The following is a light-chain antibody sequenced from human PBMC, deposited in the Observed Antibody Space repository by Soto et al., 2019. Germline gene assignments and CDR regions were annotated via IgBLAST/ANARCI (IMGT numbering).Light chain of an antibody. Sequence: DIQMTQSPSSLSASVGDRVTIACRASQGIGTDLAWYQQKPGKAPKRLIFLASSLESGVPTRFSGSGSGTGFTLTISSLQPEDFATYSCLQHNSYPRTFGGGTKVEIK. J-gene: IGKJ4*01. V-gene: IGKV1-17*01. CDR3: LQHNSYPRT. CDR2: LAS. CDR1: QGIGTD.